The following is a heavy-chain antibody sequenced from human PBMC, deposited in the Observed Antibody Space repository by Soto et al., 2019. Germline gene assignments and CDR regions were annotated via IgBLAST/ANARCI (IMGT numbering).Heavy chain of an antibody. CDR2: ISYDGSNK. CDR3: AKYKGIRSVGASNGMDV. J-gene: IGHJ6*02. D-gene: IGHD1-26*01. Sequence: QVQLVESGGGVVQPGRSLRLSCAASGFTFSSYGMHWVRQAPGKGLEWVAVISYDGSNKYYADSVKGRFTISRDNYKNTRYLKMNSLRAEDTAVYYCAKYKGIRSVGASNGMDVWGQGTTVTGSS. V-gene: IGHV3-30*18. CDR1: GFTFSSYG.